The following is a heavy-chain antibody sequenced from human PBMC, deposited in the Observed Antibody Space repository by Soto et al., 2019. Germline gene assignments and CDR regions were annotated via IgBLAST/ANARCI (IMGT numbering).Heavy chain of an antibody. V-gene: IGHV1-18*01. J-gene: IGHJ5*02. CDR3: AREYSGYDWFWFDP. D-gene: IGHD5-12*01. CDR2: ISAYNGNT. Sequence: GASVKVSCKASGYTFTSYGISWVRQALGQGLEWMGWISAYNGNTNYAQKLQGRVTMTTDTSTSTAYMELRSLRSDDTAVYYCAREYSGYDWFWFDPWGQGTLVTSPQ. CDR1: GYTFTSYG.